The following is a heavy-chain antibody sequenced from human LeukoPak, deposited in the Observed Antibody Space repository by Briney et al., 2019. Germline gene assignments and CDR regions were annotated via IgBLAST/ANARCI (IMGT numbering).Heavy chain of an antibody. CDR3: ARDIVYGSGSYYNVLDY. CDR1: GGSISSGSYY. D-gene: IGHD3-10*01. V-gene: IGHV4-61*02. Sequence: SQTLSLTCTVSGGSISSGSYYWSWIRQPAGKELEWIGRIYTSGSTNYNPSLKSRVTISVDTSKNQFSLKLSSVTAADTAVYYCARDIVYGSGSYYNVLDYWGQGTLVTVSS. J-gene: IGHJ4*02. CDR2: IYTSGST.